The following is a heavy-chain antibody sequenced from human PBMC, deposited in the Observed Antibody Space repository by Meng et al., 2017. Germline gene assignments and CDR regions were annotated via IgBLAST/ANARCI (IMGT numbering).Heavy chain of an antibody. CDR2: ISGSGGST. D-gene: IGHD3-22*01. Sequence: GESLKISCAASGFTFSSYWMSWVRQAPGKGLEWVSAISGSGGSTYYADSVKGRFTISRDNSKNTLYLQMNSLRAEDTAVYYCAKDLSGYYDSSGYLDYWGQGTLVTVSS. CDR1: GFTFSSYW. V-gene: IGHV3-23*01. CDR3: AKDLSGYYDSSGYLDY. J-gene: IGHJ4*02.